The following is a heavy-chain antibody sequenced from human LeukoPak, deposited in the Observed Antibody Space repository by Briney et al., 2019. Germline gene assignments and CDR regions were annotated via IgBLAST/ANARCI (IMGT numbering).Heavy chain of an antibody. J-gene: IGHJ4*02. CDR1: GFTFSSYG. CDR3: AKGSYDILTGYYTGREDFDY. Sequence: PGGSLRLSCAASGFTFSSYGMHWVRQAPGKGLEWVAVIWYDGSNKYYADSVKGRFTISRDNSKNTLYLQMNSPRAEDTAVYYCAKGSYDILTGYYTGREDFDYWGQGTLVTVSS. V-gene: IGHV3-33*06. CDR2: IWYDGSNK. D-gene: IGHD3-9*01.